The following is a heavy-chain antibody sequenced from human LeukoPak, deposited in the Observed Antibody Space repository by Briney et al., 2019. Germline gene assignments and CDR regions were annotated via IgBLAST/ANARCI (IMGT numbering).Heavy chain of an antibody. CDR2: INTDGSST. V-gene: IGHV3-74*01. D-gene: IGHD6-19*01. J-gene: IGHJ6*02. CDR1: GFTFSSYW. CDR3: ARAEPKYSSSYYYYYGMDV. Sequence: PGGSLRLSCAASGFTFSSYWMHWVRQAPGKGLVWVSRINTDGSSTSYADSVKGRFTISRDNAKNTLYLQMNSLRAEDTAVYYCARAEPKYSSSYYYYYGMDVWGQGTTVTVSS.